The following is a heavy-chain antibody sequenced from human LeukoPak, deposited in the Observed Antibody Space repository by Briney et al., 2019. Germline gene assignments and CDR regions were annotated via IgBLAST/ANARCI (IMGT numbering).Heavy chain of an antibody. J-gene: IGHJ5*02. CDR2: IHESSGDV. CDR1: GLDFSKYN. D-gene: IGHD3-16*01. V-gene: IGHV3-48*01. Sequence: PGGSLRLSCVASGLDFSKYNMNWVRQVPGKGLEWVSCIHESSGDVYYADSVKGRFTISRDNSRNSLSLQMSSLRAEDTAVYYSTRRLYYPPQHFDPWGQGALVTVSS. CDR3: TRRLYYPPQHFDP.